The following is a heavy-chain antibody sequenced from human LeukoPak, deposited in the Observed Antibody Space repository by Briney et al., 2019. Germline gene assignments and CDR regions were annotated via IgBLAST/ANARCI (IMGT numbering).Heavy chain of an antibody. CDR3: ARCDRRLGNSEVHDY. CDR1: GGTFSSYA. Sequence: ASVKVSCKASGGTFSSYAISWVRQAPGQGLEWMGGIIPIFGTANYAQKFQGRVTITADESTSTAYMELSSLRSEDTAVYYCARCDRRLGNSEVHDYWVEGTQASDSS. D-gene: IGHD4-23*01. V-gene: IGHV1-69*01. CDR2: IIPIFGTA. J-gene: IGHJ4*02.